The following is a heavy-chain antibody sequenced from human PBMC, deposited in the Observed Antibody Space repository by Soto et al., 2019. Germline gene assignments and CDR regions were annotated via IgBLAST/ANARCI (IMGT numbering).Heavy chain of an antibody. CDR3: ATGDWSRTNNFDT. V-gene: IGHV3-11*01. CDR2: ISSNSTAF. J-gene: IGHJ5*02. CDR1: GFLFSHYY. Sequence: NLLESGGGLDKPGGFLRLSCEGSGFLFSHYYMSWIRQGPEKRLELVAYISSNSTAFYYADSVKGRFTVSKDDAKKSVFLQMTSVTSDDTATYYCATGDWSRTNNFDTWGQGTQVIVSA. D-gene: IGHD2-2*01.